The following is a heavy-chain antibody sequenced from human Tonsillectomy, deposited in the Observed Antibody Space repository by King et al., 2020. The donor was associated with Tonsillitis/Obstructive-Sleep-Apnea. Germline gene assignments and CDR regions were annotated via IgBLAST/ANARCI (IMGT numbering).Heavy chain of an antibody. V-gene: IGHV3-30*04. CDR1: GFTFSSYA. D-gene: IGHD3-3*01. CDR3: ARDPDYDFCSGYFDY. Sequence: VQLVESGGGVVQPGRSLRLSCAASGFTFSSYAMHWVRQAPGKGLEWVAVISYDGSNKYYADSVKGRFTISRDNSKNTLYLQMNSLRAEDTAVYYCARDPDYDFCSGYFDYWGQGTLVTVSS. J-gene: IGHJ4*02. CDR2: ISYDGSNK.